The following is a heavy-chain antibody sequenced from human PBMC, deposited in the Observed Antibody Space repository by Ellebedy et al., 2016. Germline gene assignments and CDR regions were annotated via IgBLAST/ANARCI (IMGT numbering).Heavy chain of an antibody. CDR2: INPSGGST. CDR1: GYTFTSYY. V-gene: IGHV1-46*01. J-gene: IGHJ3*02. CDR3: ARDQAVVVPAAMGGDAFDI. D-gene: IGHD2-2*01. Sequence: ASVKVSCXASGYTFTSYYMHWVRQAPGQGLEWMGIINPSGGSTSYAQKFQGRVTMTRDTSTSTVYMELSSLRSEDTAVYYCARDQAVVVPAAMGGDAFDIWGQGTMVTVSS.